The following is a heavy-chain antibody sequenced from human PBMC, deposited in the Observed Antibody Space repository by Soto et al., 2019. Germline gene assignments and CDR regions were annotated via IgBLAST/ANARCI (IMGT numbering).Heavy chain of an antibody. CDR2: INAGNGNT. D-gene: IGHD2-21*02. Sequence: ASVKVSCKASGYTFTSYAMHWVRQAPGQRLECMGWINAGNGNTKYSQKFRGRVTITRDTSASTAYMELSSLRSEDTAVYYCAREDSCGGDCYYNGGDIWGQGTMVTVSS. CDR3: AREDSCGGDCYYNGGDI. J-gene: IGHJ3*02. CDR1: GYTFTSYA. V-gene: IGHV1-3*01.